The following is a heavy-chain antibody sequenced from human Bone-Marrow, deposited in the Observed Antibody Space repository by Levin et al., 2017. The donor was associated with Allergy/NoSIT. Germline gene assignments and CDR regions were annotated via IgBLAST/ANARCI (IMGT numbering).Heavy chain of an antibody. D-gene: IGHD1-14*01. CDR3: AREGTPQSWDY. CDR1: NYSISSGFH. V-gene: IGHV4-38-2*02. J-gene: IGHJ4*02. Sequence: SQTLSLTCAVSNYSISSGFHWGWIRQPPGKGLEWIGSIDQSGNTYYNPSLRSRVTMSVDTSKNQFALRLTSLTAADTAVYYCAREGTPQSWDYWGQGTLVTVSS. CDR2: IDQSGNT.